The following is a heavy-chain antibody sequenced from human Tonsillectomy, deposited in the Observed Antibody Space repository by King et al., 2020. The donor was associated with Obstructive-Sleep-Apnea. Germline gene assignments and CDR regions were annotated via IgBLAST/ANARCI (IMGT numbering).Heavy chain of an antibody. Sequence: QLQESGPGLVKSSETLSLTCTVSGGSISSSNYYWGYIRQPPGKGLEWIGNIYYSGSTYYNPSLESRVTISVDTSKNQYSLKLSSVTAAETAVYYCARAERDGYIWYYFHYGGQGTLVTVSS. D-gene: IGHD5-24*01. CDR2: IYYSGST. CDR3: ARAERDGYIWYYFHY. V-gene: IGHV4-39*07. J-gene: IGHJ4*02. CDR1: GGSISSSNYY.